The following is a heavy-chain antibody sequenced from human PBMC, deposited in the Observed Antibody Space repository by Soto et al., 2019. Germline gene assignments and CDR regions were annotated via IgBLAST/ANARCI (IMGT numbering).Heavy chain of an antibody. Sequence: EVQLVETGGGLIQPGGSLRLSCAASGFSVGGNYMTWVRQSPGKGLEWVSLIYSNGDTDYADSAKGRFSISRDNFKNTLYLQMNNLRAEDTAVYHCARKSDSSPVPEADGVWGRGTLVTVSS. D-gene: IGHD2-8*01. CDR3: ARKSDSSPVPEADGV. J-gene: IGHJ4*02. CDR2: IYSNGDT. CDR1: GFSVGGNY. V-gene: IGHV3-53*02.